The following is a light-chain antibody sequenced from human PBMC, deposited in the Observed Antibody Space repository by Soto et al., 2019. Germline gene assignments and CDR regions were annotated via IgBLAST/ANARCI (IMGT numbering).Light chain of an antibody. J-gene: IGLJ2*01. V-gene: IGLV7-46*01. CDR1: TGTVTSSHY. CDR2: DTN. Sequence: QAVVTQEPSLTVSPGGTVTLTCGSSTGTVTSSHYPYWIQQKPGQAPRTLIYDTNNKHPWTPARFSGSLLGGQGALTLSGARPGDEAKYYCLLSYPGPRRPRVVFGGGTKLTVL. CDR3: LLSYPGPRRPRVV.